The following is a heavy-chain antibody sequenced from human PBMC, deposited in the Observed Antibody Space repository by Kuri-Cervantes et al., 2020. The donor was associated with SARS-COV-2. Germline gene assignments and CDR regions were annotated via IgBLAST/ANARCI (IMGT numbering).Heavy chain of an antibody. CDR2: ISYDGSNK. CDR1: GFTFSSYG. V-gene: IGHV3-30*19. Sequence: GESLKISCAASGFTFSSYGMHWVRQAPGKGLEWVAVISYDGSNKYYADSVKGRFTTSRDNSRNTLYLQMNSLRAEDTAVYYCAFSGGDRYYFDYWGQGTLVTVSS. J-gene: IGHJ4*02. D-gene: IGHD2-21*02. CDR3: AFSGGDRYYFDY.